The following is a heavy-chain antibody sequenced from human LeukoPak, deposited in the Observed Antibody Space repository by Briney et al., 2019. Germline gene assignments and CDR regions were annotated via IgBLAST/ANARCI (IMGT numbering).Heavy chain of an antibody. Sequence: TGGSLRLSCAASGFTFSGFGMHWVRQAPGKGLEWVAFIRYDGSSKYYAESVKGRFTISRDNAKNSLYLQMNSLRAEDTAVYYCARDRYYMDVWGKGTTVTVSS. V-gene: IGHV3-30*02. CDR2: IRYDGSSK. CDR3: ARDRYYMDV. J-gene: IGHJ6*03. CDR1: GFTFSGFG.